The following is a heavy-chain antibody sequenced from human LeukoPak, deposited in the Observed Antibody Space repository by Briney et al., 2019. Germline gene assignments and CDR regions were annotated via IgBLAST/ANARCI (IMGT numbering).Heavy chain of an antibody. D-gene: IGHD2-15*01. Sequence: GGSLRLSCAVSGITLSNYGMTWVRQAPGKGLEWVAGISDSGGSTNYADSVKGRFTISRDNAKNTLYLQMNSLRAEDTAVYYCARVAHAFDIWGQGTMVTVSS. V-gene: IGHV3-23*01. CDR1: GITLSNYG. J-gene: IGHJ3*02. CDR3: ARVAHAFDI. CDR2: ISDSGGST.